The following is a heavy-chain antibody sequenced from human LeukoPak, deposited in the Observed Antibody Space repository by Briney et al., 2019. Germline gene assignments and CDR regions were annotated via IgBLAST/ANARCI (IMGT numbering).Heavy chain of an antibody. J-gene: IGHJ5*02. CDR3: ARGLTVYDYIWGSYRSRSWFDP. CDR2: INHSGST. D-gene: IGHD3-16*02. CDR1: GGSFSGYY. V-gene: IGHV4-34*01. Sequence: SETLSLTCAVYGGSFSGYYWGWIRQPPGKGLEWIGEINHSGSTNYNPSLKSRVTISVDTSKNQFSLKLSSVTAADTAVYYCARGLTVYDYIWGSYRSRSWFDPWGQGTLVTVSS.